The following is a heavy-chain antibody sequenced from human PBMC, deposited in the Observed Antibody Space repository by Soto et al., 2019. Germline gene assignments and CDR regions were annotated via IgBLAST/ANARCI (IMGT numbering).Heavy chain of an antibody. J-gene: IGHJ4*02. D-gene: IGHD5-18*01. Sequence: QVQLVESGGGVVQPGRSLRLSCAASGFTFSSYGMHWVRQAPGKGLKWVAVISYDGSNKYYADSAKGRFTISRDNSKNTLYLQMNSLRAEDTAVYYCAKDRGYSYGQYYFDYWGQGTLVTVSS. CDR2: ISYDGSNK. CDR3: AKDRGYSYGQYYFDY. V-gene: IGHV3-30*18. CDR1: GFTFSSYG.